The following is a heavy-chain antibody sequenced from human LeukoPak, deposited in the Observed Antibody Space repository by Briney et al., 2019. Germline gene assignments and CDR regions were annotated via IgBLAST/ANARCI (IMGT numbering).Heavy chain of an antibody. CDR2: ISSDGSIT. V-gene: IGHV3-74*01. CDR3: ARHLNYYLDY. J-gene: IGHJ4*02. CDR1: GFTFRSFA. D-gene: IGHD3-10*01. Sequence: PGGSLRLSCAASGFTFRSFAMSWVRQAPGKGLEWVSRISSDGSITSYADSVKGRFTISRDNAKNTLYLQMNSLRAEDTAVYYCARHLNYYLDYWGQGTLVTVSS.